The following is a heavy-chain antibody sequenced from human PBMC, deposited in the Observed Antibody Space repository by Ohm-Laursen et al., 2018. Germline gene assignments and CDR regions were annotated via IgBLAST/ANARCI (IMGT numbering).Heavy chain of an antibody. V-gene: IGHV3-33*01. CDR2: IWYDGSNK. CDR3: ATPGVTSGGFDY. J-gene: IGHJ4*02. D-gene: IGHD4-17*01. CDR1: GFTFSSYG. Sequence: SLRLSCTASGFTFSSYGMHWVRQAPGKGLAWVAGIWYDGSNKYYADSVKGRFTISRDNSKNTLYLQMNSLRAEDTAVYYCATPGVTSGGFDYWGQGTLVTVSS.